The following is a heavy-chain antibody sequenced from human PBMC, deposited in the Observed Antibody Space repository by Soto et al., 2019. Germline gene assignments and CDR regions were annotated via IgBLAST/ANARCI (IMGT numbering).Heavy chain of an antibody. D-gene: IGHD1-26*01. CDR3: EREFIGHPADY. CDR1: GFTFSSYE. Sequence: GSLRLSCAASGFTFSSYEMNWVRQAPGKGLEWVSYISSSGSTIYYADSVKGRFTISRDNAKNSLYLQMNSLRAEDTAVYYCEREFIGHPADYWGQGTLVTVSS. CDR2: ISSSGSTI. J-gene: IGHJ4*02. V-gene: IGHV3-48*03.